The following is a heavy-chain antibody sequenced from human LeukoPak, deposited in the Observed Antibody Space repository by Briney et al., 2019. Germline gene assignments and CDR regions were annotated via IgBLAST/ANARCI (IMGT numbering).Heavy chain of an antibody. CDR3: AKDPYDILTGYYQGDY. Sequence: PGGSLRLSCAASGFTFSSYGMHWVRQAPGKGLEWVSAISGSGGSTYYADSVKGRFTISRDNSKNTLYLQMNSLGAEDTAVYYCAKDPYDILTGYYQGDYWGQGTLVTVSS. J-gene: IGHJ4*02. D-gene: IGHD3-9*01. CDR1: GFTFSSYG. CDR2: ISGSGGST. V-gene: IGHV3-23*01.